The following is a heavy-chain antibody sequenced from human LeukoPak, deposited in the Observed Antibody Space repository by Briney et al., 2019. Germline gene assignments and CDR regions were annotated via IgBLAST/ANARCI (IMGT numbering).Heavy chain of an antibody. Sequence: GGSLRLSCAASGFTVSSNYMSWVRQAPGKGLEWVSVIYSGGSTYYADSVKGRFTISRDNSKNTLYLQMNSLRAEDTAVYYCARGANYAGAYYFDYWGQGTLVTVSS. V-gene: IGHV3-66*01. CDR1: GFTVSSNY. J-gene: IGHJ4*02. D-gene: IGHD4/OR15-4a*01. CDR2: IYSGGST. CDR3: ARGANYAGAYYFDY.